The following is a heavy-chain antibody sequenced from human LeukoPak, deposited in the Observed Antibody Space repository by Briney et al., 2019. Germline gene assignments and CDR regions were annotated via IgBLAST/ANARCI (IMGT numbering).Heavy chain of an antibody. CDR1: GFTFSSYW. D-gene: IGHD1-26*01. J-gene: IGHJ3*02. CDR3: ARLPPDEERLDAFDI. V-gene: IGHV3-7*01. CDR2: IKQDGSEK. Sequence: PGGSLRLSCAASGFTFSSYWMSWVRQAPGKGLEWVANIKQDGSEKYYVDSVKGRFTISRDNAKNSLYLQMNSLRAEDTAVYYCARLPPDEERLDAFDIWGQGTMVTVSS.